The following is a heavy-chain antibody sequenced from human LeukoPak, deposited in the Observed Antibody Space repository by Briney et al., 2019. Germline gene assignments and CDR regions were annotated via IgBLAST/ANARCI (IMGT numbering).Heavy chain of an antibody. Sequence: SVKVSCKASGGTFSSYAISWVRQAPGQGLEWMVRIIPIFGTANYAQKFQGRVTITTDESTSTAYMELSSLRSEDRAVYYCARDGGHYYDSSGYYVGYWGQGTLVTVSS. CDR1: GGTFSSYA. CDR3: ARDGGHYYDSSGYYVGY. CDR2: IIPIFGTA. D-gene: IGHD3-22*01. V-gene: IGHV1-69*05. J-gene: IGHJ4*02.